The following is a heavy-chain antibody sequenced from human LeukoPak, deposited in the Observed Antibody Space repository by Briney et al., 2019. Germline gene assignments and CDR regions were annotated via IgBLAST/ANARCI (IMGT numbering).Heavy chain of an antibody. CDR1: GRSFSGYY. V-gene: IGHV4-34*01. Sequence: PSETLSLTCAVYGRSFSGYYWSWIRQPPGKGVEWVGEFNHCGSTNYNPSLKRRVTISVDTSKNQISLKLSSVTAADTAVYYCARPFWSGYYSRYYYYYYMDVWGKGTTVTVSS. CDR3: ARPFWSGYYSRYYYYYYMDV. J-gene: IGHJ6*03. CDR2: FNHCGST. D-gene: IGHD3-3*01.